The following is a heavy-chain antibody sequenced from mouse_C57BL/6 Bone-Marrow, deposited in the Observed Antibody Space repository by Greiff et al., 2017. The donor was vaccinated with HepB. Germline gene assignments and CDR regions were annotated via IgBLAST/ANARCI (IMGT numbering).Heavy chain of an antibody. Sequence: VQLQESGAELARPGASVKLSCKASGYTFTSYGISWVKQRTGQGLEWIGEIYPRSGNTYYNEKFKGKATLTADKSSSTAYMELRSLTSEDSAVYFCARERPYAMDYWGQGTSVTVSS. CDR2: IYPRSGNT. V-gene: IGHV1-81*01. J-gene: IGHJ4*01. CDR3: ARERPYAMDY. D-gene: IGHD2-12*01. CDR1: GYTFTSYG.